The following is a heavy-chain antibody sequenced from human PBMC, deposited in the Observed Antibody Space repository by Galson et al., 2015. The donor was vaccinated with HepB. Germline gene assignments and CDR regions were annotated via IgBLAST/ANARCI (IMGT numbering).Heavy chain of an antibody. V-gene: IGHV3-48*03. CDR2: ISSSGSTI. D-gene: IGHD1-20*01. Sequence: SLRLSCAASGFTFSSYEMNWVRQAPGKGLEWVSYISSSGSTIYYADSVKGRFTISRDNAKNSLYLQMNSLRAEDTAVYYCAREGYNWNGGGENWFDPWGQGTLVTVSS. CDR1: GFTFSSYE. J-gene: IGHJ5*02. CDR3: AREGYNWNGGGENWFDP.